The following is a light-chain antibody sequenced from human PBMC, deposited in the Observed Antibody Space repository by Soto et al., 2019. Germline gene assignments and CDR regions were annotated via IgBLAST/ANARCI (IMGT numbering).Light chain of an antibody. CDR1: NSDVCGYDY. CDR3: SSYSISTAYL. V-gene: IGLV2-14*01. J-gene: IGLJ1*01. Sequence: SPPRPLAAVSGSPEQSASISCTGTNSDVCGYDYVSWYQLHPGKAPKLMVFEVSNRPSGVSYRCSGSKAGNTASLTISGLQAEDEADYCCSSYSISTAYLFGTGTTVTV. CDR2: EVS.